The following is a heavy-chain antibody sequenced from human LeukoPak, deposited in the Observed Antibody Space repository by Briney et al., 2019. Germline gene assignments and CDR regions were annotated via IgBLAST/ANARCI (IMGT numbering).Heavy chain of an antibody. J-gene: IGHJ6*03. V-gene: IGHV1-2*02. CDR3: ARGVVAATFYYYMDV. Sequence: GASVKVSCKPSGYTFTGYYIQWVRQASGQGLEWMGWINPHSGGTNYAPKFQGRVSMTRDTSISTAYMELSRLRSDDTAVYYCARGVVAATFYYYMDVWGKGTTVTVSS. CDR2: INPHSGGT. CDR1: GYTFTGYY. D-gene: IGHD2-15*01.